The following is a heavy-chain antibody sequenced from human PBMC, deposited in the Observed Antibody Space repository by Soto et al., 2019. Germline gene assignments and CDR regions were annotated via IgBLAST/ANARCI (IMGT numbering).Heavy chain of an antibody. V-gene: IGHV3-23*01. Sequence: PGGSLRLPCAASGLTFSSYAMSWVRQAPGKGLEWVSAISGSGGSTYYADSVKGRFTISRDNSQNTLYLQMNSLRAEDTAVYYCARRPPDYDILTGYLRVLDYWGQGTLVTVSS. D-gene: IGHD3-9*01. CDR1: GLTFSSYA. J-gene: IGHJ4*02. CDR2: ISGSGGST. CDR3: ARRPPDYDILTGYLRVLDY.